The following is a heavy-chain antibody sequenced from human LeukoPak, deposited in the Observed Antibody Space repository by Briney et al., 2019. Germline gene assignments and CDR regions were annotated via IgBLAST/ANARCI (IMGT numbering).Heavy chain of an antibody. CDR2: ISASGTVK. D-gene: IGHD3-16*02. CDR1: GLMLSAFD. Sequence: GGSLRLSCEASGLMLSAFDMTCVRQAPGKGLEWLSYISASGTVKYYGDSVRGRFTISRDNAQNSVHLHLSSLRVEDSAIYYCARETRGGTYRYNFLDYWGLGTLVTVSS. V-gene: IGHV3-48*03. CDR3: ARETRGGTYRYNFLDY. J-gene: IGHJ4*02.